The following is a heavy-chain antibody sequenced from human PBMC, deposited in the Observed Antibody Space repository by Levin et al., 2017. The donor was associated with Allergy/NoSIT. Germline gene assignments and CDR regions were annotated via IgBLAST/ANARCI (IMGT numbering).Heavy chain of an antibody. J-gene: IGHJ3*02. CDR3: ARATIWPLDAFDI. CDR1: GYTFTSYG. D-gene: IGHD3-3*01. CDR2: ISAYNGNT. Sequence: GESLKISCKASGYTFTSYGISWVRQAPGQGLEWMGWISAYNGNTNYAQKLQGRVTMTTDTSTSTAYMELRSLRSDDTAVYYCARATIWPLDAFDIWGQGTMVTVSS. V-gene: IGHV1-18*01.